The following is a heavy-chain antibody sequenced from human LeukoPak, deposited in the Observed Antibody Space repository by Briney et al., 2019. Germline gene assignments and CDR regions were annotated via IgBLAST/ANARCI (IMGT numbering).Heavy chain of an antibody. CDR3: AREFGPYDFWSGPDY. V-gene: IGHV1-46*01. J-gene: IGHJ4*02. CDR2: INPSGGCT. Sequence: ASVKVSCKASGYTFTSYYMHWVRQAPGQGLEWMGIINPSGGCTSYAQKFQGRVTMTRDTSTSTVYMELSSLRSEDTAVYYCAREFGPYDFWSGPDYWGQGTLVTVSS. D-gene: IGHD3-3*01. CDR1: GYTFTSYY.